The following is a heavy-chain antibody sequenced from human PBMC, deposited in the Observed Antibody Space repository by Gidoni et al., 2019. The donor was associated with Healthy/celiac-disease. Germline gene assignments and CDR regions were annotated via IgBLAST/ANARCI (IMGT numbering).Heavy chain of an antibody. Sequence: QVQLVQSGAEVKNPGSSVKVSCKASGGTFSSYTTSWLRHATGQGLEWMGRIILILGIANYAQKFQGRVTNTADKSTSTAYMELSSLRSEDTAVYYCARGHEPSIAARPLYYYGMDVWGQGTTVTVSS. CDR2: IILILGIA. V-gene: IGHV1-69*02. J-gene: IGHJ6*02. CDR1: GGTFSSYT. CDR3: ARGHEPSIAARPLYYYGMDV. D-gene: IGHD6-6*01.